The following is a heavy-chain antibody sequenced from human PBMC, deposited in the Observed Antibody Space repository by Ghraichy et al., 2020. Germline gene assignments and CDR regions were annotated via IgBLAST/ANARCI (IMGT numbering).Heavy chain of an antibody. CDR3: ARDPRYSSGRE. CDR2: IYATGST. Sequence: SETLSLTCIVSGGSINSFYWSWIRQPAGRGLEWIGPIYATGSTNYNPSLKSRVTMSVDTSRNQFSLNLSSVTAADTAVYYCARDPRYSSGREWGQGTLVTVSS. J-gene: IGHJ4*02. D-gene: IGHD6-19*01. V-gene: IGHV4-4*07. CDR1: GGSINSFY.